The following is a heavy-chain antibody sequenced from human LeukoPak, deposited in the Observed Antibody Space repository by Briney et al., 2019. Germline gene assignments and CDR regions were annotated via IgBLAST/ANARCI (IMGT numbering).Heavy chain of an antibody. CDR3: ARDQTRQASYYGPGSFAY. CDR1: GGSISSSSYY. Sequence: PSETLSLTCTVSGGSISSSSYYWGWIRQPPGKGLEWVGYFLYRGSSNSNPSLKSRLTISVDVSKNQFSLNLSSVTAADTAVYYCARDQTRQASYYGPGSFAYWGQGILVTVSS. J-gene: IGHJ4*02. V-gene: IGHV4-61*05. D-gene: IGHD3-10*01. CDR2: FLYRGSS.